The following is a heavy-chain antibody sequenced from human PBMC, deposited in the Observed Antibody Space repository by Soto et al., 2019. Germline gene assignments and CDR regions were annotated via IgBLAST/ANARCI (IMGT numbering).Heavy chain of an antibody. J-gene: IGHJ6*02. Sequence: SETLSLTCTVSGGSISSYYWSWIRQPPGKGLEWIGYIYYSGSTSYNPSLKSRVTISVDTSKNQFSLKLSSVTAADTAVYYCARKLAVAGFNYYYYGMDVWGQGTTVTVSS. D-gene: IGHD6-19*01. CDR1: GGSISSYY. CDR3: ARKLAVAGFNYYYYGMDV. V-gene: IGHV4-59*08. CDR2: IYYSGST.